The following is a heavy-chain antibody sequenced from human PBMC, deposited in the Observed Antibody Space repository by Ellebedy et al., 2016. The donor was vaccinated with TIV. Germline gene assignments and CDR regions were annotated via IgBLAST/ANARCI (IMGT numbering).Heavy chain of an antibody. J-gene: IGHJ4*02. CDR1: GFTFSSYW. V-gene: IGHV3-74*01. Sequence: LSLTCAVSGFTFSSYWMHWVRQAPGQGLVWVSRINTDGSSTTYADSVKGRFTISRDNAKNTLYLQMNSLRAEDTAVYYCARAYGGYNPLDYWGQGTLVTVSS. CDR3: ARAYGGYNPLDY. D-gene: IGHD5-12*01. CDR2: INTDGSST.